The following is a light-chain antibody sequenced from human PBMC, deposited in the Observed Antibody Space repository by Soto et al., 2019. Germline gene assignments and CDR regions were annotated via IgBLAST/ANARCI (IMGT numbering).Light chain of an antibody. J-gene: IGKJ1*01. CDR1: QSVSNNY. CDR3: QQYGSSGR. V-gene: IGKV3-20*01. CDR2: GAY. Sequence: TQSPLTLPKSPRERGTLSCRASQSVSNNYLAWYQQKPVQALRLLIYGAYNRATDIPDRLSCSGSGTDLTLNISSLAPEDFGVCYCQQYGSSGRFGQGAKVDI.